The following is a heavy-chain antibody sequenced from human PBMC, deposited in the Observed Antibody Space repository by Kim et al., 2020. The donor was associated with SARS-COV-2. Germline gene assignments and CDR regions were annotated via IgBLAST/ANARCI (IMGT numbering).Heavy chain of an antibody. CDR1: GFTFDDYA. V-gene: IGHV3-9*01. CDR3: AKDMGYSGSQLPFDY. Sequence: GGSLRLSCAASGFTFDDYAMHWVRQAPGKGLEWVSGISWNSGSIGYADSVKGRFTISRDNAKNSLYLQMNSLRAEDTALYYCAKDMGYSGSQLPFDYWGQGTLVTVSS. J-gene: IGHJ4*02. D-gene: IGHD1-26*01. CDR2: ISWNSGSI.